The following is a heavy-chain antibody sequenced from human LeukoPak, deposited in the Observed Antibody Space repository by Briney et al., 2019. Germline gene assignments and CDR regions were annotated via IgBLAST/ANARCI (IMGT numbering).Heavy chain of an antibody. J-gene: IGHJ3*02. Sequence: ASVKVSCKASGYTFTGCYMHWVRQAPGQGLEGMGWINPKSGGTNYAQKFQGRVTMTRDTSISTAYMEMSRLRSDDTAVYYCARNLWFGESSDAFDMWGQGTMVTVSS. V-gene: IGHV1-2*02. CDR2: INPKSGGT. D-gene: IGHD3-10*01. CDR3: ARNLWFGESSDAFDM. CDR1: GYTFTGCY.